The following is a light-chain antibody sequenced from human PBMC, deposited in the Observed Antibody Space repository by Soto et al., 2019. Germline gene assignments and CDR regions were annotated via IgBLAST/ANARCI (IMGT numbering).Light chain of an antibody. V-gene: IGLV2-23*01. J-gene: IGLJ1*01. CDR2: EGG. Sequence: QSVLTQPASVSGSPGQSITISCSGTSNVVGFYNLVSWYQQYPDKVPKLMIFEGGKRPAGASNRFSGSKSGNTASLTISGLQAEDEADYYCFSYSTSGTYVFGTGTKVTVL. CDR3: FSYSTSGTYV. CDR1: SNVVGFYNL.